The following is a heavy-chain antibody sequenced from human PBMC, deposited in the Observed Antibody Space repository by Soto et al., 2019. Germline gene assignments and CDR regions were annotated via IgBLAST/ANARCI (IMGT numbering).Heavy chain of an antibody. V-gene: IGHV3-30*04. J-gene: IGHJ4*02. CDR2: ISRDGTNK. D-gene: IGHD3-10*01. Sequence: QVQVVESGGGVVQPGRSLRLSCAASGFTFSRYAIHWVRQAPGKGLEWVAVISRDGTNKYYVDSVKGRFTISRDNSRNPRYLQMNGLRHEDAAVYYCARSRSGAGADSFDFWGQGTRVTVSS. CDR3: ARSRSGAGADSFDF. CDR1: GFTFSRYA.